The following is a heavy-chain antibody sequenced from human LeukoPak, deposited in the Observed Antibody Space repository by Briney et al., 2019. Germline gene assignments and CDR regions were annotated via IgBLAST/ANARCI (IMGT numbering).Heavy chain of an antibody. V-gene: IGHV3-30*19. Sequence: GGSLRLSCAASGFTFSSYGMHWVRQAPGKGLEWVAVIWYDGSNKYYADSVKGRFTISRDNSKNTLYLQMNSLRAEDTAVYYCARTRPGTSLFGYWGQGTLVTVSS. D-gene: IGHD4-23*01. CDR3: ARTRPGTSLFGY. CDR2: IWYDGSNK. CDR1: GFTFSSYG. J-gene: IGHJ4*02.